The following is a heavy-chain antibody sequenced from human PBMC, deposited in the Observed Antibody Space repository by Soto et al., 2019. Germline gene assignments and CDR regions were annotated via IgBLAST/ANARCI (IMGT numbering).Heavy chain of an antibody. CDR3: LRDPSGNWLQSTYYYGLDV. CDR1: GFTLSSYA. Sequence: AGGSLRLSCAASGFTLSSYAMIWVRQAPGKGLQYISAISGNGGSTYYADSVRGRFTISRDNSKNTLYLQMSSVRPEDTAVYFCLRDPSGNWLQSTYYYGLDVWGQGTTVTVSS. CDR2: ISGNGGST. J-gene: IGHJ6*02. V-gene: IGHV3-64D*06. D-gene: IGHD3-10*01.